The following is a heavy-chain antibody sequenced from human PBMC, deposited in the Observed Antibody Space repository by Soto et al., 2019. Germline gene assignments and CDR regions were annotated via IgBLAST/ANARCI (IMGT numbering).Heavy chain of an antibody. CDR3: ARDIQQWSRIVVVVAAGDAFDI. CDR1: GFTFSSYA. D-gene: IGHD2-15*01. Sequence: GGSLRLSCAASGFTFSSYAMSWVRQAPGKGLEWVSDISGSGGSTYYADSVKGRFTISRDNAKNTLYLQTNGLRAEDTAVYYCARDIQQWSRIVVVVAAGDAFDIWGQGTMVTVSS. J-gene: IGHJ3*02. V-gene: IGHV3-23*01. CDR2: ISGSGGST.